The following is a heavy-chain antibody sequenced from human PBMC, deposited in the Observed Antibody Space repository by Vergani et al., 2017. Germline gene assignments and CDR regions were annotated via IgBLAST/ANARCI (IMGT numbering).Heavy chain of an antibody. J-gene: IGHJ4*02. V-gene: IGHV3-48*01. CDR1: GFTFSSYS. Sequence: EVQLVESGGGLVQPGGSLRLSCAASGFTFSSYSMNWVRQAPGKGLEWVSYISSSSSTIFYADSVKGRFTISRDNAKNSLYLQMNSLRAEDTAVYYCARSSRREVTMVLVFTGQEIAYWGQGSLVTVSS. D-gene: IGHD3-10*01. CDR3: ARSSRREVTMVLVFTGQEIAY. CDR2: ISSSSSTI.